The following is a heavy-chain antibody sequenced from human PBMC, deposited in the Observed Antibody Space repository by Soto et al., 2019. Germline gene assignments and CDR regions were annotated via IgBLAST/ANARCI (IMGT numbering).Heavy chain of an antibody. CDR3: TRGDYYDSSGPFSDAFDI. V-gene: IGHV3-7*04. D-gene: IGHD3-22*01. J-gene: IGHJ3*02. Sequence: GGSLRLSCAAAGFSFNNYWMSWVRQASGKGLEWVANLKPDGSQKWYVDSVKGRFAISRDNAKNSLFLQMNRLRAEDTAVYYCTRGDYYDSSGPFSDAFDIWGQGTMVTVS. CDR1: GFSFNNYW. CDR2: LKPDGSQK.